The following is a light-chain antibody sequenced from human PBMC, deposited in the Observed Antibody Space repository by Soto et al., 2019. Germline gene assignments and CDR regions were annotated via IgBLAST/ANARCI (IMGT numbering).Light chain of an antibody. CDR1: QSVSSSY. CDR3: QQYGSSPWT. Sequence: EIVLTQSPGTLSLSPGERATLSCRASQSVSSSYLAWYQQKPGQAPRLLIYGASSRATGIPDRFSGSGSGTGFTFTISRLEPEDFAVYYCQQYGSSPWTFGQGTKVEIK. J-gene: IGKJ1*01. CDR2: GAS. V-gene: IGKV3-20*01.